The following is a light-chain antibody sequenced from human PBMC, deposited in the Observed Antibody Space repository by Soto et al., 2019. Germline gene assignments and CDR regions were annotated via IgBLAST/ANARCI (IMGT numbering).Light chain of an antibody. Sequence: EIVLKQSSGTLSLSPGERATLSCRASQSVASSCLAWYQQKPGQTPRVLIYDTSSRATGIPDRFSGGGSRTDFTLTISRLEPEDFAVYYCHQYGSSPYTFGQGTKLEIK. V-gene: IGKV3-20*01. J-gene: IGKJ2*01. CDR3: HQYGSSPYT. CDR1: QSVASSC. CDR2: DTS.